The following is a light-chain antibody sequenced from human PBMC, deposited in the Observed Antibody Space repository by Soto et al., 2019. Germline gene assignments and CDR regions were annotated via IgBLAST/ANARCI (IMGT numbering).Light chain of an antibody. V-gene: IGKV1-5*03. CDR2: KAS. CDR3: QHYNSYSEA. Sequence: DMPMTQSPSTLSGSLGDRVTIXXRASQTISSWLAWYQQKPGKAPKLXIYKASTLKSGVPSRFSGSGSGTEFTLTISSLQPDDFATYYCQHYNSYSEAFGQGTKVDIK. CDR1: QTISSW. J-gene: IGKJ1*01.